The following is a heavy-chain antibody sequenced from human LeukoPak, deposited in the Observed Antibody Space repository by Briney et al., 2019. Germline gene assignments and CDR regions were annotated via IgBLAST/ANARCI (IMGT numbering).Heavy chain of an antibody. CDR1: GGSISNSY. CDR2: IYYSGST. CDR3: ARLMFSYSSGWYLYYFDY. D-gene: IGHD6-19*01. V-gene: IGHV4-59*08. Sequence: SETLSLTCTVSGGSISNSYWSWIRQPPGKGLEWIGYIYYSGSTNYNPSLKSRVTISVDTSKNQFSLKLSSVTAADTAVYYCARLMFSYSSGWYLYYFDYWGQGTLVTVSS. J-gene: IGHJ4*02.